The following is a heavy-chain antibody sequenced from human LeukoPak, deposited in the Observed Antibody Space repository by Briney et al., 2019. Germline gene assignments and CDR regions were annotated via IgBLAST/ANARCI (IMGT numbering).Heavy chain of an antibody. CDR3: ARGRMVRGVTYFDY. D-gene: IGHD3-10*01. J-gene: IGHJ4*02. V-gene: IGHV3-7*01. CDR2: IKQDGSEK. CDR1: GFMFSTYW. Sequence: GGSLRLSCAASGFMFSTYWMSWVRQAPGKGLEWVANIKQDGSEKYYADSVKGRFTISRDNAKSSLFLQMDSPRAEDTAMYYCARGRMVRGVTYFDYWGQGTLVTVSS.